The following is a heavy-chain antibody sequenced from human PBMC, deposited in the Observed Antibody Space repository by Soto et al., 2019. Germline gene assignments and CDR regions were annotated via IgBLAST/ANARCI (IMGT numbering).Heavy chain of an antibody. CDR1: GYTFTSYD. CDR3: AREYSSSSEGKYYYYYMDV. J-gene: IGHJ6*03. D-gene: IGHD6-6*01. CDR2: MNPNSGNT. Sequence: ASVKVSCKASGYTFTSYDINWVRQATGQGLEWMGWMNPNSGNTGYAQKFQGRVTMTRNTSMSTAYMELSSLRSEDTAVYYCAREYSSSSEGKYYYYYMDVWGKGTTLTVSS. V-gene: IGHV1-8*01.